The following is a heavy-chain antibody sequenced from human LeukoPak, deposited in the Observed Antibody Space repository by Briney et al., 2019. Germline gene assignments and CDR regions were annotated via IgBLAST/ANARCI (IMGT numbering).Heavy chain of an antibody. CDR2: ISPDGSSA. Sequence: GGSLRLSCAASGFSFSSYWMHWVRQAPGKGLVWVARISPDGSSALSADSVRGRLTISRDNADNTLYLQLNSLRAEDTAVYYCARVSFCPRCHFDYWGQGTLVTVSS. D-gene: IGHD2/OR15-2a*01. V-gene: IGHV3-74*03. CDR1: GFSFSSYW. CDR3: ARVSFCPRCHFDY. J-gene: IGHJ4*02.